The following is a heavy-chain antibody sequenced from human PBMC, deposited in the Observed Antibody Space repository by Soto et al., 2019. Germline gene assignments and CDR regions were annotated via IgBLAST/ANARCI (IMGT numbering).Heavy chain of an antibody. V-gene: IGHV1-18*01. D-gene: IGHD2-2*01. J-gene: IGHJ5*02. Sequence: QVQLVQSGAEVKKPGASVKVSCKASGYTFTSYGISWVRQAPGLGLEWMGWISADNGNTNYAQKLQGRAPMTTDTSTSTAYMELRSLTSADTAVHYCATDCSSTTCYPWNWFDPWGQGTLVTVSS. CDR2: ISADNGNT. CDR3: ATDCSSTTCYPWNWFDP. CDR1: GYTFTSYG.